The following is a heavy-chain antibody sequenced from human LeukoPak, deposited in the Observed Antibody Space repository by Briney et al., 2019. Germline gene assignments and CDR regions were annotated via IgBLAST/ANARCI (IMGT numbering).Heavy chain of an antibody. J-gene: IGHJ4*02. D-gene: IGHD1-26*01. Sequence: SETLSLTCAVYGGSFSNYYWSWIRQPPGKGLEWIGEINHSGSTNYNPSLKSRVTISVDTSKNQFSLKLSSVTAADTAVYYCARDQWEPLGYWGQGTLVTVSS. V-gene: IGHV4-34*01. CDR3: ARDQWEPLGY. CDR1: GGSFSNYY. CDR2: INHSGST.